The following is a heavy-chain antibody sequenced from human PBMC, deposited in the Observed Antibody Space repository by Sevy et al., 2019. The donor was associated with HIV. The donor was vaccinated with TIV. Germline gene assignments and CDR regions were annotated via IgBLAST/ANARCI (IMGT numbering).Heavy chain of an antibody. J-gene: IGHJ4*02. D-gene: IGHD2-21*01. CDR3: ARLRVIASAPYYFDY. CDR2: ISSGNTYT. V-gene: IGHV3-11*06. CDR1: GLIFSDYY. Sequence: GESLKISCAASGLIFSDYYMGWVRQAPGKGLEWVADISSGNTYTNYADSVKGRFTISRDNAKKSLYLQMNTLRAEDTAVYYSARLRVIASAPYYFDYWGQGALVTVSS.